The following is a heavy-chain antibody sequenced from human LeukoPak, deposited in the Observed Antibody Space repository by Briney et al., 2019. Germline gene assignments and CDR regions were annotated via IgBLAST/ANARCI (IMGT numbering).Heavy chain of an antibody. CDR3: AAYSNYRDASLINFDY. D-gene: IGHD4-4*01. CDR1: GYTFTSYG. CDR2: ISAYNGNT. V-gene: IGHV1-18*01. Sequence: ASVKVSCKASGYTFTSYGISWVRQAPGQGLEWMGWISAYNGNTNYAQKLQGRVTMTTDTSTSTAYMELRSLRSDDTAVYYCAAYSNYRDASLINFDYWGQGTLVTVSS. J-gene: IGHJ4*02.